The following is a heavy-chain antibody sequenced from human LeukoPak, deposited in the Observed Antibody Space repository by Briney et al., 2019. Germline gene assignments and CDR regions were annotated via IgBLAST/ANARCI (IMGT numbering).Heavy chain of an antibody. CDR2: ISGYNGKT. CDR3: ARDGALGEYDL. Sequence: ASVKVSCKAYNYTFSSYGITWVRQAPGQGLEWMGWISGYNGKTDYAQKLQDRVTLTTDTSTNTAYMELRSLRSDDTAVYYCARDGALGEYDLWGRGTLVTVSS. V-gene: IGHV1-18*01. J-gene: IGHJ2*01. CDR1: NYTFSSYG. D-gene: IGHD3-10*01.